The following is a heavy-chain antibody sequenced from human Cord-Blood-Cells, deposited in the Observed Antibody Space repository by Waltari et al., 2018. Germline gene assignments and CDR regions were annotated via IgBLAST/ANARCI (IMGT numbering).Heavy chain of an antibody. Sequence: QVQLVESGGGVVQPGRSLRLSCAASGFTFSSYGMHWVRQAPGKGLEWVAVISYDGSNKYYADSVKGRFTISRDNSKNTLYLQMNSLRAEDTAVYYCAKDYVGDYGGNSGFDYWGQGTLVTVSS. CDR3: AKDYVGDYGGNSGFDY. D-gene: IGHD4-17*01. V-gene: IGHV3-30*18. J-gene: IGHJ4*02. CDR2: ISYDGSNK. CDR1: GFTFSSYG.